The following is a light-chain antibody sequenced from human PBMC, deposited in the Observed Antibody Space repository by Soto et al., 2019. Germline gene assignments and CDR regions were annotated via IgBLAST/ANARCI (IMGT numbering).Light chain of an antibody. CDR1: SSDVGVFNY. Sequence: QSALTQPASVSGSPGQSITISCTGTSSDVGVFNYVSWYQQHPGRVPKLLIYEVTHRPSGVSDRSSGSKSGNTASLTISRVRPEDESTYFCIAYARSSTWVFGGGTKLTVL. CDR3: IAYARSSTWV. V-gene: IGLV2-14*03. CDR2: EVT. J-gene: IGLJ3*02.